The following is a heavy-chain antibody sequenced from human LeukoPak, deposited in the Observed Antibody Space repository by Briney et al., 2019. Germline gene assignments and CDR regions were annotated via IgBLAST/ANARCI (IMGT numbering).Heavy chain of an antibody. D-gene: IGHD1-26*01. CDR2: IYPGDSDT. V-gene: IGHV5-51*01. CDR3: ARRLFLGGRPYYFDY. CDR1: GYSFTSYW. J-gene: IGHJ4*02. Sequence: GGSLKISCQGSGYSFTSYWIGWVRQMPGKGLEWMGIIYPGDSDTRYSPSFQGQVTISADKSISTAYLQWSSLKASDTAMYYCARRLFLGGRPYYFDYWGQGTLVTVSS.